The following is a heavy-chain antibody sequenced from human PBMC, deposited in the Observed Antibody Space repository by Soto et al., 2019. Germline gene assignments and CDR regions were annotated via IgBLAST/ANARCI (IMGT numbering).Heavy chain of an antibody. CDR2: IWYDGSNK. CDR3: ARDQGIAAAGIGY. J-gene: IGHJ4*02. D-gene: IGHD6-13*01. CDR1: GFTFSSYG. V-gene: IGHV3-33*01. Sequence: GGSLRLSCAASGFTFSSYGMHWVRQAPGKGLEWVAVIWYDGSNKYYADSVKGRFTISRDNSKNTLYLQMNSLRAEDTAVYYCARDQGIAAAGIGYWGQGTLVTVSS.